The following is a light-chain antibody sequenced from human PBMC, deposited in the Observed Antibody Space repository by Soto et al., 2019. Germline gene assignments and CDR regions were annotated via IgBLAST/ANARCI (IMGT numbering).Light chain of an antibody. CDR1: QSVNTKY. J-gene: IGKJ1*01. CDR3: QQYGSSPWT. Sequence: EIVLTQSPGTLSLSPGGRATLSCRASQSVNTKYLAWYQQKPGQAPRLLIYGVSSRATGIPDRFSGSGPGTDFTLTISRLEPEDFAVYYCQQYGSSPWTFGQGTKVDIK. V-gene: IGKV3-20*01. CDR2: GVS.